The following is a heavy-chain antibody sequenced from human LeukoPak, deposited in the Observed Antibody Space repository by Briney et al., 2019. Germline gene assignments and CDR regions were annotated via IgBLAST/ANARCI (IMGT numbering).Heavy chain of an antibody. CDR2: IYHTGST. D-gene: IGHD3-16*02. CDR3: ARDKDDYVWGTYRW. Sequence: PSETLSLTCAVSSYSFSSGYYWGWIRQPPGKGLEWIGSIYHTGSTDYNPSLKSRLTISVDMSKNQFSLNLRSVTAADTAVYYCARDKDDYVWGTYRWWGQGMLVTVSS. J-gene: IGHJ4*02. CDR1: SYSFSSGYY. V-gene: IGHV4-38-2*01.